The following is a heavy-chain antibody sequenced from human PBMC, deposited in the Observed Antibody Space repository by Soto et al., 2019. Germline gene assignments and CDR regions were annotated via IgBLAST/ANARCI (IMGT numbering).Heavy chain of an antibody. J-gene: IGHJ4*02. V-gene: IGHV4-31*03. CDR2: IYYSGTT. CDR1: GGSISSGGYY. Sequence: QVQLQESGPGLVKPSQTLSLTCTVSGGSISSGGYYWTWIRQHPGKGLEWIGNIYYSGTTYYNPSLKRRLTIAADTSKIQYSLKLRSVAAADTGVYYWSGGPSIWGQGTLVTVSS. CDR3: SGGPSI.